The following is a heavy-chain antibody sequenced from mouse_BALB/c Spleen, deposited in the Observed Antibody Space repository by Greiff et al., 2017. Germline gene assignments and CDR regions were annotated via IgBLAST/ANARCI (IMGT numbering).Heavy chain of an antibody. D-gene: IGHD1-2*01. CDR1: GFTFSSFG. Sequence: EVQVVESGGGLVQPGGSRKLSCAASGFTFSSFGMHWVRQAPEKGLEWVAYISSGSSTIYYEDTVKGRFTISRDNPKNTLFLQMTSLRSEDTAMYYCAREDYGYYAMDYWGQGTSVTVSS. V-gene: IGHV5-17*02. CDR3: AREDYGYYAMDY. J-gene: IGHJ4*01. CDR2: ISSGSSTI.